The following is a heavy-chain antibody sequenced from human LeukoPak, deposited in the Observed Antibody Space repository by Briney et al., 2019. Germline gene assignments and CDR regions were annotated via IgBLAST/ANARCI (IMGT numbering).Heavy chain of an antibody. CDR3: VRDGNSGWYSSFDY. J-gene: IGHJ4*02. D-gene: IGHD6-13*01. CDR2: ISTYNGGT. CDR1: GYTFSNYA. V-gene: IGHV1-18*01. Sequence: ASVKVSCKASGYTFSNYAISWVRQAPGQGLGWMGWISTYNGGTKYAQKVQGRVTMTADTSTSTVYMELRSLRSDDTALYYCVRDGNSGWYSSFDYWGQGTLVSVSS.